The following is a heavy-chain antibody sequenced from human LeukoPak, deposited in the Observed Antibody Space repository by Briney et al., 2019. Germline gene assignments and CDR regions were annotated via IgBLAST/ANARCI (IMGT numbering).Heavy chain of an antibody. CDR1: GFTFGSYA. CDR2: ISGSDGST. V-gene: IGHV3-23*01. D-gene: IGHD2-2*01. Sequence: GGSLRLSCAASGFTFGSYAMTWVRQAPDKGLEWVSAISGSDGSTYYADSVKGRFTISRDDSQNTLYLQMNSLSAEDTAVYYCAKVETSGGANCYALDYWGRGTLVTVSS. J-gene: IGHJ4*02. CDR3: AKVETSGGANCYALDY.